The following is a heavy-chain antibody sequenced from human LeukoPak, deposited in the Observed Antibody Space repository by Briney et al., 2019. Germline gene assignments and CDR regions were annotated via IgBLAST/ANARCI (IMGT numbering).Heavy chain of an antibody. CDR2: IYSGGST. V-gene: IGHV3-53*01. D-gene: IGHD3-10*01. CDR1: GFTVSSNY. J-gene: IGHJ4*02. Sequence: PGGSLRLSCAASGFTVSSNYMSWVRQAPGKGLEWVSVIYSGGSTYYADSVKGRFTISRDNSKNTLYLQMNSLRAEDTAVYYCARDYRITMVRGVLPPDYWGQGTLVTVSS. CDR3: ARDYRITMVRGVLPPDY.